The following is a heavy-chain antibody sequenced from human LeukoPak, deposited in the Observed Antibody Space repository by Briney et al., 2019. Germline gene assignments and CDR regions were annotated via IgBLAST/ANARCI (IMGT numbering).Heavy chain of an antibody. CDR1: GYSFTGYY. J-gene: IGHJ3*02. V-gene: IGHV1-2*02. CDR3: ARGLELATDAFDT. D-gene: IGHD1-7*01. CDR2: INPNSGTT. Sequence: ASVKVSCKASGYSFTGYYIHWVRQAPGQGLEWMGWINPNSGTTVYSQTLQGRVTMTRDTSISTAYMELSSLRSDDTAVYYCARGLELATDAFDTWGQGTMVPVS.